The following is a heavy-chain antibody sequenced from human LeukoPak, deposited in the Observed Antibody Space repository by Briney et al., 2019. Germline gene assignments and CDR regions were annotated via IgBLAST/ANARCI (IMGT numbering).Heavy chain of an antibody. CDR3: ARDIGGTPGDGYKTLDY. D-gene: IGHD5-24*01. J-gene: IGHJ4*02. V-gene: IGHV3-30-3*01. Sequence: GGSLRLSCAASGFTFSSYAMHWVRQAPGKGLEWVAVISYDGSNKYYADSVKGRFTISRDNAKNSLYLQMNSLRAEDTAVYYCARDIGGTPGDGYKTLDYWGQGTLVTVSS. CDR1: GFTFSSYA. CDR2: ISYDGSNK.